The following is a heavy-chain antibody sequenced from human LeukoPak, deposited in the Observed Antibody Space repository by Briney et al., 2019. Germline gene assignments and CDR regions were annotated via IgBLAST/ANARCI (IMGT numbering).Heavy chain of an antibody. V-gene: IGHV3-7*01. CDR1: GFVFSNYW. D-gene: IGHD6-6*01. Sequence: GGSLRLSCAASGFVFSNYWMSWVREAPGKGLEWVANIKPDGTEKYYVDSLKGRFTISRDNTKNYLYLQMSSLRVEDTAVYYCARGGNSSSDYWGQGALVTVSS. CDR3: ARGGNSSSDY. CDR2: IKPDGTEK. J-gene: IGHJ4*02.